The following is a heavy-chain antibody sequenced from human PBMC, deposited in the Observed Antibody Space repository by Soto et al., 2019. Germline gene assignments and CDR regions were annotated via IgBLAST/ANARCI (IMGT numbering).Heavy chain of an antibody. CDR1: GGSVSSSSYY. Sequence: QLPLQESCPGLVKPSETLSLTCTVSGGSVSSSSYYWGWVLQPPGKGLEWIGSVYYSGRTYYNPSLQSRVTITVAKSKKPFSVKLTSLPAAYTAVNYWGRLEVLATISYYFDYCCQGALGTVSS. CDR2: VYYSGRT. J-gene: IGHJ4*02. D-gene: IGHD2-8*02. V-gene: IGHV4-39*01. CDR3: GRLEVLATISYYFDY.